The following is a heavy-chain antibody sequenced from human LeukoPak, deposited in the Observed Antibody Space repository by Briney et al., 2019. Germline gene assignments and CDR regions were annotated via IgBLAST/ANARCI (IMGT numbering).Heavy chain of an antibody. CDR3: AKDRGVFGHCGGGNCYADY. J-gene: IGHJ4*02. CDR1: GFTFSSYA. CDR2: ISGSGGST. Sequence: HPGGSLRLSCAASGFTFSSYAMSWVRQAPGKGLEWVSAISGSGGSTYYADSVKGRFTISRDNSKNTLFLQMNSLRAEDTAVYYCAKDRGVFGHCGGGNCYADYWGQGTLVTVSS. D-gene: IGHD2-15*01. V-gene: IGHV3-23*01.